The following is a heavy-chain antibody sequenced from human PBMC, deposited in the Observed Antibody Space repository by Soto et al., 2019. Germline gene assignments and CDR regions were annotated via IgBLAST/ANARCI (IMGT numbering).Heavy chain of an antibody. V-gene: IGHV4-30-2*01. Sequence: SETLSLTCAVSGGSISGGGYSWTWIRQPPGRGLEWIGYIYHSVSPSYNPSLMSRVTISVDRSKNQFSLDLHSVTAADTAVYYCAREAPGGGQIDYWGQGTLVTVSS. CDR2: IYHSVSP. CDR3: AREAPGGGQIDY. CDR1: GGSISGGGYS. J-gene: IGHJ4*02. D-gene: IGHD3-10*01.